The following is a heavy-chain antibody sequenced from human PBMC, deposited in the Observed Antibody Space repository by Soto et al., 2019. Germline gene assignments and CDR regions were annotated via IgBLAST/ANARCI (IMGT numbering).Heavy chain of an antibody. J-gene: IGHJ5*02. Sequence: PGGSLRLSCAASGFTFSSYGMHWVRQAPGKGLEWVAVIWYDGSNKYYADSVKGRFTISRDNSKNTLYLQMNSLRAEDTAVYYCARDPDKVWQLVRGLWFDPWCQAPLVTVS. V-gene: IGHV3-33*01. D-gene: IGHD6-6*01. CDR2: IWYDGSNK. CDR3: ARDPDKVWQLVRGLWFDP. CDR1: GFTFSSYG.